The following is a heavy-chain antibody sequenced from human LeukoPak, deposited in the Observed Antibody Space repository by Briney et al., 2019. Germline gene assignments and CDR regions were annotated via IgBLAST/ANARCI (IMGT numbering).Heavy chain of an antibody. CDR3: ARDPGSFLSSSGWLNWFDP. Sequence: ASVKVSCKASGYTFTAYYIHWVRQAPGQGLEWMGWISAYNGNTNYAQKLQGRVTMTTDTSTSTAYMELRSLRSDDTAVYYCARDPGSFLSSSGWLNWFDPWGQGTLVTVSS. CDR2: ISAYNGNT. CDR1: GYTFTAYY. D-gene: IGHD6-19*01. J-gene: IGHJ5*02. V-gene: IGHV1-18*04.